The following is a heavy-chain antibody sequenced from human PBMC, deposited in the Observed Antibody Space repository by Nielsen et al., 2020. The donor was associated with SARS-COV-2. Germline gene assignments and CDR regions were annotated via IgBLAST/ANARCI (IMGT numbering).Heavy chain of an antibody. CDR3: ARVDYGPVDY. CDR2: IYHSGST. D-gene: IGHD4-17*01. Sequence: SETLSLTCTVSGYSISSGYYWGWIRQPPGRGLEWIGSIYHSGSTYYNPSLKSRVTISVDTSKNQFSLKLSSVTAADTAVYYCARVDYGPVDYWGQGTLVTVSS. V-gene: IGHV4-38-2*02. J-gene: IGHJ4*02. CDR1: GYSISSGYY.